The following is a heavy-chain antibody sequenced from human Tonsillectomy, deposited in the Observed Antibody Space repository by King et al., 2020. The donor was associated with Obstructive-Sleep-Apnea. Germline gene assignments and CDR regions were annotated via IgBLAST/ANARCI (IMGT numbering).Heavy chain of an antibody. Sequence: VQLVESGGGLVQPGGSLRLSCATSRFIFSSYAMSWVRQAPGKGLEWVSLISGSGDSTNYADSVQGRFNISRDNSKNTLYLQMNSLRAEDTAVYYCAKYPRAEFYYSGMDVWGQGTTVSVSS. D-gene: IGHD1-14*01. CDR3: AKYPRAEFYYSGMDV. CDR1: RFIFSSYA. V-gene: IGHV3-23*04. CDR2: ISGSGDST. J-gene: IGHJ6*02.